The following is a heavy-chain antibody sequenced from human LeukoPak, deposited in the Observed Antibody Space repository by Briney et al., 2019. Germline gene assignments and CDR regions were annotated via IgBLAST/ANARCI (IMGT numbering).Heavy chain of an antibody. CDR2: IKQDGSEK. CDR1: GFTFSVYW. J-gene: IGHJ1*01. V-gene: IGHV3-7*01. D-gene: IGHD3-22*01. Sequence: PGGSLRLSCAASGFTFSVYWMGWVRQAPGKGLEWVANIKQDGSEKYYVDSVKGRFTISRDNAKSSLFLQLNSLRAEDTAVYYCARERGYYDNSGYLPTTYFQHWGQGTLVTVSS. CDR3: ARERGYYDNSGYLPTTYFQH.